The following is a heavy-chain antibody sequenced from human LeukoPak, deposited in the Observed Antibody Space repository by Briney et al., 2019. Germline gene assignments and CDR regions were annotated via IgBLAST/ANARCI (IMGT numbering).Heavy chain of an antibody. CDR3: ARDRVSGSGSTDY. D-gene: IGHD3-10*01. CDR1: GFTFSSYA. CDR2: ISGSGGST. Sequence: GGSLRLSCAASGFTFSSYAMSWVRQAPGKGLEWVSAISGSGGSTYYADSVKGRFTISRDNSKNSLYLQMNSLRVEDTAVYYCARDRVSGSGSTDYWGQGTLVTVSS. J-gene: IGHJ4*02. V-gene: IGHV3-23*01.